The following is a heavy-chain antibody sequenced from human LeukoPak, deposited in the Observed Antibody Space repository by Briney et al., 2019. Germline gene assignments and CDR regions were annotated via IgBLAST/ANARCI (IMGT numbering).Heavy chain of an antibody. D-gene: IGHD6-13*01. V-gene: IGHV3-30-3*01. CDR3: ARDGRQQLAFDY. J-gene: IGHJ4*02. CDR2: ISYDGSNK. Sequence: PGRSLRLSCAASGFTFSSYAMHWVRQAPGKGLEWVAVISYDGSNKYYADSVKGRFTISRDNSKNTLYLQMNSLRAEDTAVYYCARDGRQQLAFDYWGQGTLVTVSS. CDR1: GFTFSSYA.